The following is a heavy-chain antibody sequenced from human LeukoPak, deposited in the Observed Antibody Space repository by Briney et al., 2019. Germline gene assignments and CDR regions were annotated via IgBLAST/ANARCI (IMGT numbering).Heavy chain of an antibody. V-gene: IGHV5-10-1*01. CDR2: IDPSDSYT. Sequence: GEPLKISCKGSGYSFTSYWISWVRQMPGKGLEWMGRIDPSDSYTNYSPSFQGHVTISADKSISTAYLQWSSLKASDTAMYYCARRGTTMVRGVIIPFDYWGQGTLVAVSS. J-gene: IGHJ4*02. CDR1: GYSFTSYW. D-gene: IGHD3-10*01. CDR3: ARRGTTMVRGVIIPFDY.